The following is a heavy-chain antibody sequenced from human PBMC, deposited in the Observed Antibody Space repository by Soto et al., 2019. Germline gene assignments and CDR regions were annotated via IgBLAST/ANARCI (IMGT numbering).Heavy chain of an antibody. CDR2: IGTAGDT. V-gene: IGHV3-13*01. Sequence: GGSLRLSCAASGFTFSSYDMHWVRQATGKGLEWVSAIGTAGDTYYPGSVKGRLTISREKAKNSLYLQMNSLRAVDTAVYYCARAQRMISYCTSTSCIPRHYYYYYSMDFWGQGTTVTVSS. D-gene: IGHD2-2*01. CDR1: GFTFSSYD. CDR3: ARAQRMISYCTSTSCIPRHYYYYYSMDF. J-gene: IGHJ6*02.